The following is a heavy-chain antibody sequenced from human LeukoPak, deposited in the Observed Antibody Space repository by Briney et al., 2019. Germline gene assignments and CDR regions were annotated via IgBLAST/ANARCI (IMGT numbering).Heavy chain of an antibody. V-gene: IGHV3-53*01. D-gene: IGHD3-16*01. CDR1: GFTFSTYG. CDR2: IYSGGST. J-gene: IGHJ4*02. CDR3: ARDYGDY. Sequence: GGSLRLSCAASGFTFSTYGMHWVRQAPGKGLEWVSVIYSGGSTYYADSVKGRFTISRDNSKNTLYLQMNSLRAEDTAVYYCARDYGDYWGQGTLVTVSS.